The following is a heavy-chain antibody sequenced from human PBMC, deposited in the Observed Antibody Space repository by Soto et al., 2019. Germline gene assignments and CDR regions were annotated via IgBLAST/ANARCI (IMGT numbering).Heavy chain of an antibody. CDR1: SYSISRGFY. CDR3: ARESSAYYRTNWFDL. J-gene: IGHJ5*02. Sequence: LSETLSLTCAVSSYSISRGFYWGWIRQPPGKGLEWIGSIYHSGSAYYNPSLKSRVTMSVDTSKNQFSLKLSSVTAADTAVYYCARESSAYYRTNWFDLWGKGNLVTVS. V-gene: IGHV4-38-2*02. D-gene: IGHD3-22*01. CDR2: IYHSGSA.